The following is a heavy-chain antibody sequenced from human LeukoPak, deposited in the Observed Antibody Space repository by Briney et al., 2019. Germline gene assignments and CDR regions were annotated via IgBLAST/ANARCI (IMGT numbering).Heavy chain of an antibody. Sequence: SVKVSCKASGGTFSSYAISWVRQAPGQGLEWMGGIIPIFGTANYAQKFQGRVTITADESTSTAYMELSSLRSEDTAVYYCATGSVCSSTSCRFDYWGQGTLATVSS. J-gene: IGHJ4*02. CDR2: IIPIFGTA. CDR1: GGTFSSYA. D-gene: IGHD2-2*01. V-gene: IGHV1-69*13. CDR3: ATGSVCSSTSCRFDY.